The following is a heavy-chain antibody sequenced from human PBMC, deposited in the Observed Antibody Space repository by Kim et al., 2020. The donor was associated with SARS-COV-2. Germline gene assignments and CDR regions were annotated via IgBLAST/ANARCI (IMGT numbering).Heavy chain of an antibody. V-gene: IGHV3-7*01. D-gene: IGHD2-15*01. CDR1: GFSFVNYW. J-gene: IGHJ6*02. CDR3: ARVMGGGAWGMDV. Sequence: GGSLRLSCAASGFSFVNYWMTWVRQAPGGGLEWVAHIRQDGREKFYVDSLKGRFTISRDNAENSLFLQMRSLRAEDTAIYYCARVMGGGAWGMDVWGQGTAVTVSS. CDR2: IRQDGREK.